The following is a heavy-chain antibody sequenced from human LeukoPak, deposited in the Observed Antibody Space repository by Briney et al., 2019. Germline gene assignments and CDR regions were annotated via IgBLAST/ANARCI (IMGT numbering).Heavy chain of an antibody. Sequence: GGPLRLSCAASGFAVSSNYMSWVRQAPGKGLEWVSVIYSGGSTYYADSVKGRFTISRDNSKNTLYLQMNSLRAEDTAVYYCARTGPRFGVDYWGQGTLVTVSS. CDR3: ARTGPRFGVDY. V-gene: IGHV3-66*02. CDR2: IYSGGST. J-gene: IGHJ4*02. D-gene: IGHD1-14*01. CDR1: GFAVSSNY.